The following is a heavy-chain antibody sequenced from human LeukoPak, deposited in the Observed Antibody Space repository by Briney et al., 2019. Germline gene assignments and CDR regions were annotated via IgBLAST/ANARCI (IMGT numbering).Heavy chain of an antibody. D-gene: IGHD3-10*01. V-gene: IGHV3-7*03. J-gene: IGHJ4*02. Sequence: QPGGSLRLSCAASGFTFRGYWMTWVRQAPGKGLEWVATIKPDGSDQYYVDSVRGRFTISRDNAKNSLYLQMNSLRAEDTAVYYCARFAKGYGSGDIDYWGQGTLVTVSS. CDR1: GFTFRGYW. CDR3: ARFAKGYGSGDIDY. CDR2: IKPDGSDQ.